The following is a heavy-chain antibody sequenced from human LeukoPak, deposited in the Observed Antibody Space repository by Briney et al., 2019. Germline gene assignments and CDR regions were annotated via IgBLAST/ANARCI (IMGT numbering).Heavy chain of an antibody. Sequence: GGSLRLSCAASGFTFSSYAMHWVRQAPGQGLEWMGIINPSGGSTSYAQKFQGRVTMTRDTSTSTVYMELSSLRSEDTAVYYCARGSGVVKPGYYFDYWGQGTLVTVSS. CDR2: INPSGGST. V-gene: IGHV1-46*01. CDR3: ARGSGVVKPGYYFDY. CDR1: GFTFSSYA. J-gene: IGHJ4*02. D-gene: IGHD3-3*01.